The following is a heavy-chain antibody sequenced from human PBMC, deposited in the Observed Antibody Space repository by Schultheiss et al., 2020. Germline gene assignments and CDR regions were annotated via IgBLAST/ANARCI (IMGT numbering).Heavy chain of an antibody. CDR1: GGSISSGDYY. CDR3: ARGLNPDCSGGSCYSDWGWYYFDY. V-gene: IGHV4-61*02. J-gene: IGHJ4*02. D-gene: IGHD2-15*01. CDR2: IYTSGST. Sequence: SETLSLTCTVSGGSISSGDYYWGWIRQPPGKGLEWIGRIYTSGSTNYNPSLKSRVTISVDTSKNQFSLKLSSVTAADTAVYYCARGLNPDCSGGSCYSDWGWYYFDYWGQGTLVTVSS.